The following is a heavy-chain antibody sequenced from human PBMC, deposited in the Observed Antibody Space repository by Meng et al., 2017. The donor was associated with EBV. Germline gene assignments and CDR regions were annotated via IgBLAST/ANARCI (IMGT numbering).Heavy chain of an antibody. J-gene: IGHJ4*02. D-gene: IGHD1-26*01. Sequence: QITLKASRPTLVKPTQPLPLTCTFSWFSLSTSGVGVGWIRQPPGKALEWLALIYWDDDKRYSPSLKSRLTITKDTSKNQVVLTMTNMDPVDTATYYCAHSRVGATEFDYWGQGTLVTVSS. V-gene: IGHV2-5*02. CDR3: AHSRVGATEFDY. CDR2: IYWDDDK. CDR1: WFSLSTSGVG.